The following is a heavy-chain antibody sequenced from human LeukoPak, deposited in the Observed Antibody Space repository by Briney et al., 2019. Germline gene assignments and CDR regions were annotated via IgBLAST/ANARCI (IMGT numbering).Heavy chain of an antibody. D-gene: IGHD6-13*01. CDR2: ISAYNGNT. CDR1: GYTFTIYG. J-gene: IGHJ4*02. Sequence: ASVTVSCKASGYTFTIYGISWVRQAPGQGLEWMGWISAYNGNTNYAQKLQGRVTMTTDTSTSTAYMELRSLRSDDTAVYYCAREETLAAAGNFDYWGQGTLVTVSS. V-gene: IGHV1-18*01. CDR3: AREETLAAAGNFDY.